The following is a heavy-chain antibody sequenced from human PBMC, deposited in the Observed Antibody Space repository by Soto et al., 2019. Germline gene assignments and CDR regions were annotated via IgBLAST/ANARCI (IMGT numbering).Heavy chain of an antibody. J-gene: IGHJ3*02. CDR2: IYYSGST. CDR1: CGSISSSSFY. D-gene: IGHD1-1*01. Sequence: SETLSLTCTVSCGSISSSSFYWGWIRQPPGKGLEWIGNIYYSGSTYYNPSLKSRVTISVDTSKNQFSLKLSSVTAADTAVYYCARRGGVATTPLAIWGQRTIVPVSS. V-gene: IGHV4-39*01. CDR3: ARRGGVATTPLAI.